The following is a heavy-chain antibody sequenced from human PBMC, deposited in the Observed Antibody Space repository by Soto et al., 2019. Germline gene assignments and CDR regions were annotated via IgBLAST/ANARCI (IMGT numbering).Heavy chain of an antibody. CDR3: ARGRQDYSDSSGYSPLPFDY. V-gene: IGHV4-31*03. CDR1: GGSISSGGYY. CDR2: IYYSGST. D-gene: IGHD3-22*01. Sequence: QVQLQESGPGLVKPSQTLSLTCTVSGGSISSGGYYWSWIRQHPGKGLEWIGYIYYSGSTHYNPSLKSRVTISVDTSKNQFSLKLSSVTAADTAVYYCARGRQDYSDSSGYSPLPFDYWGQGTLVTVSS. J-gene: IGHJ4*02.